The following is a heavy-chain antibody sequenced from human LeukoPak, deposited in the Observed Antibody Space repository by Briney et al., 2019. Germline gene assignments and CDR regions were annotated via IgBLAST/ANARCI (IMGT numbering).Heavy chain of an antibody. V-gene: IGHV1-69*06. CDR2: IIPIFGTA. CDR1: GGTFSSYA. CDR3: AREGLSTTAAFDY. J-gene: IGHJ4*02. D-gene: IGHD5/OR15-5a*01. Sequence: SVKVSCKASGGTFSSYAISWVRQAPGQGLEWMGGIIPIFGTANYAQKFQGRVTITADKSTSTAYMELSNLRSEDTAVYYCAREGLSTTAAFDYWGQGTLVTVSS.